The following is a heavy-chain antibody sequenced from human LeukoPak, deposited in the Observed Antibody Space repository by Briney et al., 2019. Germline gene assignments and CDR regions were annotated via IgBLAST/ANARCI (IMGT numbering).Heavy chain of an antibody. CDR2: INWNGGRT. CDR3: ARDLSYDYVWGSYRPNWFDP. J-gene: IGHJ5*02. Sequence: GGSLRLSCAASGFTFNDYGMSWVRQAPGKGLEWVSGINWNGGRTGYADSVKGRFTISRDNDKDFLYLQMNSLRAEDTALYYCARDLSYDYVWGSYRPNWFDPWGQGTLVTVSS. V-gene: IGHV3-20*04. CDR1: GFTFNDYG. D-gene: IGHD3-16*02.